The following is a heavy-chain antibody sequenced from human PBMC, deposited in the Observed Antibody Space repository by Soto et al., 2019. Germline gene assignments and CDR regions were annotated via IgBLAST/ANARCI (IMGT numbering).Heavy chain of an antibody. J-gene: IGHJ3*02. CDR1: GGALSSYA. D-gene: IGHD2-2*02. CDR2: IIPIFGTA. CDR3: ARDRRYCSSTSCYTGDAFDI. Sequence: VASAQVSCKASGGALSSYAISWVRQATGQGLEWMGGIIPIFGTANYAQKFQGRVTITADESTSTAYMELSSLRSEDTAVYYCARDRRYCSSTSCYTGDAFDIWGQGPMVTVSS. V-gene: IGHV1-69*13.